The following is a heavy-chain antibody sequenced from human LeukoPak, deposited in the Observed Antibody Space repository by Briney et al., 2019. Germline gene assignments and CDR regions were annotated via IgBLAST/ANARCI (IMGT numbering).Heavy chain of an antibody. CDR3: ARVTDGYLNGVVYYFDY. CDR2: IYYSGST. D-gene: IGHD5-24*01. J-gene: IGHJ4*02. Sequence: PSETLSLTCTVSGGSISSSSYCWGWIRQPPGKGLEWIGSIYYSGSTYYNPSLKGRVTISVDTSKNQFSLKLSSVTAADTAVYYCARVTDGYLNGVVYYFDYWGQGTLVTVSS. CDR1: GGSISSSSYC. V-gene: IGHV4-39*07.